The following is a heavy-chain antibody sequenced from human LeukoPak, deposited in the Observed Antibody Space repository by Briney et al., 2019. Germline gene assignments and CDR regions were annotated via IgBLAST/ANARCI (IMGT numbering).Heavy chain of an antibody. V-gene: IGHV1-2*02. Sequence: ASVKVSCKASGYTFTSYDINWVRQATGQGLEWMGWMNPNSGGTNYAQKFQGRVTMTRDTSISTAYMELSRLRSDDTAVYYCARGRYCSSTSCYLSEARLTFWGQGTLVTVSS. CDR1: GYTFTSYD. CDR3: ARGRYCSSTSCYLSEARLTF. CDR2: MNPNSGGT. J-gene: IGHJ4*02. D-gene: IGHD2-2*01.